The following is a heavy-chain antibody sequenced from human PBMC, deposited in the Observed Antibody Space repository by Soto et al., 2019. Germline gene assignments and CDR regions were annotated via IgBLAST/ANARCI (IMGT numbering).Heavy chain of an antibody. CDR1: GFTFSSYG. V-gene: IGHV3-33*01. CDR2: IWYDGSNK. J-gene: IGHJ3*02. CDR3: ARDLDAFDI. Sequence: QVQLVESGGGVVQPGRSLRLSCAASGFTFSSYGMHWVRQAPGKGLEWVAVIWYDGSNKYYADSVKGRFTISRDNSKNKLYLQMNSLRAEDTAVYYCARDLDAFDIWGQGTMVTVSS.